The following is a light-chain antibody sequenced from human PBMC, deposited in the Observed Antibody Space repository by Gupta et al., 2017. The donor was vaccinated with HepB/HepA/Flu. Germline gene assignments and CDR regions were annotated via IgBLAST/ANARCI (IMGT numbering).Light chain of an antibody. J-gene: IGLJ2*01. CDR1: SLRSNY. CDR3: NSRDSSRNHVV. Sequence: SSELTQDPAVPVPLVQTVRRTCQGDSLRSNYASWYQHKPGPAPVLLIYGNNNRPSGTPDRFSGSNSGTTATLTITGAQAEDEADYYCNSRDSSRNHVVFGGGTKLTVL. V-gene: IGLV3-19*01. CDR2: GNN.